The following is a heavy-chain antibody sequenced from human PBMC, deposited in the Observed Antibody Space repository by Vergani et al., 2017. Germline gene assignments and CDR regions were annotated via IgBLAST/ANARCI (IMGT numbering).Heavy chain of an antibody. CDR2: ISGSGGNT. D-gene: IGHD2-2*02. J-gene: IGHJ4*02. CDR3: EKSPIFGQKDFSSTSSYIGD. V-gene: IGHV3-23*01. Sequence: EVQLLESGGGLVQPGGSLRLSCAASGFTFSNYAMSWVRQAPGKGLELVSAISGSGGNTYYADSVTGRFTISRDNSNNKLYLQMNSLRAEDTAVYYCEKSPIFGQKDFSSTSSYIGDGGEGSLVTV. CDR1: GFTFSNYA.